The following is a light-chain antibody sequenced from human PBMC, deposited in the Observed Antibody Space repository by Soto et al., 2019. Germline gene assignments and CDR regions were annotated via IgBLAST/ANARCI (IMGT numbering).Light chain of an antibody. J-gene: IGLJ2*01. V-gene: IGLV1-40*01. CDR3: LSFDSSLSVV. CDR1: SSNIGAGYD. CDR2: GNT. Sequence: QSVLTQPPSVSGAPGQRVTISCTGSSSNIGAGYDVHWYQQRPGRAPKLLIYGNTNRPSGVPDRFSGSTSGTSASLAITGLQAEDEADYYCLSFDSSLSVVFGGGTKLTVL.